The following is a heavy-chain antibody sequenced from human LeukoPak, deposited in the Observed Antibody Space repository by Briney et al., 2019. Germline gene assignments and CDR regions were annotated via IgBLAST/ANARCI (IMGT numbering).Heavy chain of an antibody. CDR1: GFIFSNTW. V-gene: IGHV3-15*01. D-gene: IGHD3-3*01. J-gene: IGHJ5*02. CDR3: TTDRFT. Sequence: GGSLRLSCVASGFIFSNTWMSWVRQAPEKGLEWVGRVKSKTDGGTIDYTAPVEGRFTISRDDSKNTLYLQMNSLKTEDTAVYYCTTDRFTWGQGTLVTVSS. CDR2: VKSKTDGGTI.